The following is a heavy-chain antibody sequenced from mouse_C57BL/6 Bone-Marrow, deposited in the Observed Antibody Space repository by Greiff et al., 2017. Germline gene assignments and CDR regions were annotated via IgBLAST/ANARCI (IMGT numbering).Heavy chain of an antibody. CDR2: ISSGGSYP. CDR1: GFTFSSYG. J-gene: IGHJ4*01. V-gene: IGHV5-6*02. CDR3: ARRGDGTMDY. Sequence: EVKLVESGGDLVKPGGSLKLSCAASGFTFSSYGMSWVRQTPDKRLAWVATISSGGSYPYYPDSVKGRFTISRDNAKNTLYLQMSSLKSEDTAMYYCARRGDGTMDYWGQGTSVTVSS.